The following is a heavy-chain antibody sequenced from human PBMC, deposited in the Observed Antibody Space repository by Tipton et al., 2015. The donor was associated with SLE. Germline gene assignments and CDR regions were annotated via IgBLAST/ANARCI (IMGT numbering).Heavy chain of an antibody. CDR2: IYYSGIT. V-gene: IGHV4-59*01. CDR3: AREASYCGGDCYPSWFDP. CDR1: GGSISSYY. Sequence: TLSLTCTVSGGSISSYYWSWIRQPPGKGLEWIGYIYYSGITNYNPSLNSRVTISLDTSKNQFSLKLSSVTAADTAVYYCAREASYCGGDCYPSWFDPWGQGTLVTVSS. J-gene: IGHJ5*02. D-gene: IGHD2-21*01.